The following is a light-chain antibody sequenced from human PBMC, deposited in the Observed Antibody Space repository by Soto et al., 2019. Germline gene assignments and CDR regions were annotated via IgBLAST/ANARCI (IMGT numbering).Light chain of an antibody. V-gene: IGKV3-11*01. CDR1: QSVSHNY. CDR3: QQRSNWPGT. Sequence: EIVLTQSAGTLSLSSGGRAALFCGGSQSVSHNYLAWYQQKPGQDPRLLIYDASNRDTGIPARFSGSGSGTDVTLTISSLETEEFAVYYGQQRSNWPGTFGQGTKVDIK. J-gene: IGKJ1*01. CDR2: DAS.